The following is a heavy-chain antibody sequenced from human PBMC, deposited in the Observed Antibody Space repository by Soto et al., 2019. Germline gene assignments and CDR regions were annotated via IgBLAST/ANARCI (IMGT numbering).Heavy chain of an antibody. CDR3: ARFVPAYDFWSGYLDAFNI. CDR2: MNPNSGNT. Sequence: QVQLVQSGAEVKKPGASVKVSCKASGYTFTSYDINWVRQATGQGLEWMGWMNPNSGNTGYPQKFQGRVTMTRNTSISTAYMELSSLRSEDTAVYYCARFVPAYDFWSGYLDAFNIWGQGTMVTVSS. D-gene: IGHD3-3*01. J-gene: IGHJ3*02. CDR1: GYTFTSYD. V-gene: IGHV1-8*01.